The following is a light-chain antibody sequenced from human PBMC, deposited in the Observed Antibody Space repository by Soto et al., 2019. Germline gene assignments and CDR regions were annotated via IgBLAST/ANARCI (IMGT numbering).Light chain of an antibody. CDR2: GAS. J-gene: IGKJ3*01. V-gene: IGKV3-20*01. CDR1: QTVSSDF. CDR3: QQYGSSLT. Sequence: ENMFTQSPGTLSFSPGERATLSCRASQTVSSDFLAWYQQKPGQPPRLLIYGASSRATGIPDRFSGSGSGTDFTLTISRLEPEDFAVYYCQQYGSSLTLGPGTKVDIK.